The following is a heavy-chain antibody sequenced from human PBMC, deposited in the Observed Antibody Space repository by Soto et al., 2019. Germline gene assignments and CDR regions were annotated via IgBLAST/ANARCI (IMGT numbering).Heavy chain of an antibody. D-gene: IGHD1-26*01. V-gene: IGHV1-8*01. J-gene: IGHJ4*02. CDR1: GYSFTSLD. CDR2: MEPSTGRT. Sequence: ASVKVSCKASGYSFTSLDIDWVRQTAGQGLEWMGWMEPSTGRTGYAQKFQGRVTMTRDTSINTAYMELTTLTSDDTAFYYCARGVSAGVDYWGQGTLVTVSS. CDR3: ARGVSAGVDY.